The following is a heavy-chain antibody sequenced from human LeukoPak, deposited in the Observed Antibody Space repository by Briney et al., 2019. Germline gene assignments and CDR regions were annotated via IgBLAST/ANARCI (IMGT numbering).Heavy chain of an antibody. V-gene: IGHV4-38-2*01. D-gene: IGHD6-19*01. CDR2: IYHTGST. CDR3: ARSHSGWQGHNNWFDP. J-gene: IGHJ5*02. CDR1: GYSISSDKY. Sequence: SETLSLTCEVSGYSISSDKYWGWIRQPPGKGLEWLGTIYHTGSTFYNPSLKSRVSISVYTSKNQFSLRFTSVTAADAAVYYCARSHSGWQGHNNWFDPWGQGTLVTVSS.